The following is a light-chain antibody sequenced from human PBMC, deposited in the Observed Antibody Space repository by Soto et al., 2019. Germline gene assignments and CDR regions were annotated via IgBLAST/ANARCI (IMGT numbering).Light chain of an antibody. CDR1: QSVSSY. CDR3: QQRSNWPPIT. Sequence: EIVLTQSPATLSLPPGERATLSCRASQSVSSYLAWYQQKPGQAPRLLIYDASNRATGIPARFSGSGSGTDFTFTMSSLEPEDVAVDCCQQRSNWPPITFGQGTRLEIK. V-gene: IGKV3-11*01. CDR2: DAS. J-gene: IGKJ5*01.